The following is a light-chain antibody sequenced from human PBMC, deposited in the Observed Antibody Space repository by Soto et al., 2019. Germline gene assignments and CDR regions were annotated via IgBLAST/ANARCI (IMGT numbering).Light chain of an antibody. Sequence: EIVMTQSPATLSVSPGERATISCRASQSVSSNLAWYQQKPGQAPTLLIYGASTRHTGVPARFSGSGSGTDFTLTISSLQPEDFAVYYCQQYNNSPRTFGQGTKVEIK. J-gene: IGKJ1*01. CDR3: QQYNNSPRT. CDR1: QSVSSN. V-gene: IGKV3-15*01. CDR2: GAS.